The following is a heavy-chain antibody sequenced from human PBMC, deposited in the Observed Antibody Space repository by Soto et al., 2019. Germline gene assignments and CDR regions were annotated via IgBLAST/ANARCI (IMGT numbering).Heavy chain of an antibody. CDR3: AKDRGYSSGWYDY. CDR1: GYTFTSYA. V-gene: IGHV1-3*01. Sequence: GASVKVSCKASGYTFTSYAMHWVRQAPGQRLEWMGWINAGNGNTKYSQKFQGRVTITRDTSASTAYMELSSLRSEGTAVYYCAKDRGYSSGWYDYWGQGTLVTVSS. J-gene: IGHJ4*02. D-gene: IGHD6-19*01. CDR2: INAGNGNT.